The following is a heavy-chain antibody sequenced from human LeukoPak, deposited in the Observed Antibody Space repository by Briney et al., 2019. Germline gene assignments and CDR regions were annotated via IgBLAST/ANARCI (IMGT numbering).Heavy chain of an antibody. CDR3: ARSNNGGGY. V-gene: IGHV3-7*03. D-gene: IGHD3-16*01. CDR1: VFTFSSYW. CDR2: IKQDGSEK. J-gene: IGHJ4*02. Sequence: GGSLRLSCAASVFTFSSYWMSWVRQAPGKGLEWVANIKQDGSEKYYVDSVKGRFTISRDNSKNTLYLQMNSLRAEDTAVYYCARSNNGGGYWGQGTLVTVSS.